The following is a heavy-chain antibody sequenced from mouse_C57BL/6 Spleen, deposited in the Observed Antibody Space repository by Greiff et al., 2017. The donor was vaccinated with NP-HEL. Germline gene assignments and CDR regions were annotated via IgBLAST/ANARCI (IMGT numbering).Heavy chain of an antibody. Sequence: EVQGVESGGGLVKPGGSLKLSCAASGFTFSSYTMSWVRQTPEKRLEWVATISGGGGNTYYPDSVKGRFTISRDNAKNTLYLQMSSLRSEDTALYYCARHEYDYDFDYWGQGTTLTVSS. D-gene: IGHD2-4*01. CDR2: ISGGGGNT. V-gene: IGHV5-9*01. J-gene: IGHJ2*01. CDR1: GFTFSSYT. CDR3: ARHEYDYDFDY.